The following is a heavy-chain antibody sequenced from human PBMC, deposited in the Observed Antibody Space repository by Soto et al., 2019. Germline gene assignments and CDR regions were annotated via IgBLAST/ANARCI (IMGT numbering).Heavy chain of an antibody. Sequence: PGGSMRLSCAASGFTFSSYGMHWVRQAPGKGLEWVAVISYDGSNKYYADSVKGRFTISRDNSKNTLYLQMNSLRAEDTAVYYCARDGEGGSSTRAYYYGLDVWGQGTTVTVSS. D-gene: IGHD7-27*01. CDR2: ISYDGSNK. CDR1: GFTFSSYG. V-gene: IGHV3-30*03. CDR3: ARDGEGGSSTRAYYYGLDV. J-gene: IGHJ6*02.